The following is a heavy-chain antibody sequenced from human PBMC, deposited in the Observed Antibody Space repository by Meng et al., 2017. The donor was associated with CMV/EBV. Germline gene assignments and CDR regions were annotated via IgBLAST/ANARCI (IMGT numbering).Heavy chain of an antibody. D-gene: IGHD6-13*01. J-gene: IGHJ4*02. Sequence: GSLRLSCTVSGGSISSSSYYWGWIRQPPGKGLEWIGSIYYSGSTYYNLSLKSRVTISVDTSKNQFSLKLSSVTAADTAVYYCARDRDMYSSSWYPFDYWGQGTLVTVSS. CDR3: ARDRDMYSSSWYPFDY. CDR1: GGSISSSSYY. V-gene: IGHV4-39*07. CDR2: IYYSGST.